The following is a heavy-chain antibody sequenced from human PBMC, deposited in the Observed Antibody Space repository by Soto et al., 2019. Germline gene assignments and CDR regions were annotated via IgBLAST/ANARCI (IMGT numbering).Heavy chain of an antibody. J-gene: IGHJ5*02. CDR3: ASDGSYSDMSGSSACWFDP. Sequence: QVQLVQSGAEVKKPGASVKVSCKASGYTFTSYYMHWVRQAPGQGLEWMGIINPSGGSTSYAQKFRGRVTMSRDTSTSTVYMELSSVRCEDTVVYSCASDGSYSDMSGSSACWFDPGGQGNLVTVSS. CDR2: INPSGGST. CDR1: GYTFTSYY. V-gene: IGHV1-46*01. D-gene: IGHD3-3*01.